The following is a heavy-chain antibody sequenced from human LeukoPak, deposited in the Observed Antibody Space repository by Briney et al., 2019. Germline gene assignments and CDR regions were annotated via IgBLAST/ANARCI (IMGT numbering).Heavy chain of an antibody. J-gene: IGHJ4*02. D-gene: IGHD3-22*01. CDR2: ISWNGGRI. CDR3: ARDHYYDSSGYHYFDS. Sequence: PGGSLRLSCAASGFTFHDHAMHWVRQAPGKGLEWVSGISWNGGRIRYADSVKGRLTISRDNAKNSLYLQMNSLRPEDTGLYYCARDHYYDSSGYHYFDSWGQGTLVTVSS. CDR1: GFTFHDHA. V-gene: IGHV3-9*01.